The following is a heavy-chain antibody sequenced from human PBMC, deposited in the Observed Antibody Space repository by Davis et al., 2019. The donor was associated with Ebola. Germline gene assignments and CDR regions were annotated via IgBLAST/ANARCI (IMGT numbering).Heavy chain of an antibody. D-gene: IGHD4-17*01. CDR2: MFYSGNS. Sequence: MPSETLSLTCSVSGGSISGYYWSWIRQPPGKGLEWIGYMFYSGNSNYNPSLKSRVTISVDTSKNQFSLKLSSVTAADTAVYYCARLGATTVTTTKIDYWGQGTLVTVSS. J-gene: IGHJ4*02. V-gene: IGHV4-59*08. CDR1: GGSISGYY. CDR3: ARLGATTVTTTKIDY.